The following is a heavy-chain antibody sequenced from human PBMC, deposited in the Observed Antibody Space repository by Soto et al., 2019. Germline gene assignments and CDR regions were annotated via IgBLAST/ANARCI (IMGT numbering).Heavy chain of an antibody. CDR1: GGSMSSYY. CDR3: AKNWNWGSLVH. V-gene: IGHV4-59*08. J-gene: IGHJ4*02. D-gene: IGHD7-27*01. CDR2: IYYSGST. Sequence: PSETLSLTCSVSGGSMSSYYWSWIRQPPGKGLEWIGYIYYSGSTRYSPSLQSRVTISVDTSKNQFSLKLSSVTAADTAVYYCAKNWNWGSLVHWGQGTLVTVSS.